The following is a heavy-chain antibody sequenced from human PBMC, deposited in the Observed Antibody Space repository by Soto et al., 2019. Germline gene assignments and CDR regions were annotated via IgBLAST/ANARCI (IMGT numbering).Heavy chain of an antibody. J-gene: IGHJ4*02. Sequence: QVQLVQSGAEVKKPGASVKVSCKASGYTFTSYGISWVRQAPGQGLEWMGWISAYNGNTNYAQKLQGRVTMTTDTSTSTAYMELRSLRSDDTAVYYRARDSDWPGEESTRPFDYWGQGTLVTVSS. CDR3: ARDSDWPGEESTRPFDY. CDR1: GYTFTSYG. CDR2: ISAYNGNT. V-gene: IGHV1-18*04. D-gene: IGHD2-21*01.